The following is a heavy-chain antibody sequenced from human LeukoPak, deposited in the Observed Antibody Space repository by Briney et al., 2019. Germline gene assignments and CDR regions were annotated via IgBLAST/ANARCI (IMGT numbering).Heavy chain of an antibody. D-gene: IGHD3-3*01. V-gene: IGHV3-9*01. CDR2: INWNSDSI. Sequence: SLNLSCAVSGFPFDDYAMRWVRQVPGKGLEWVPGINWNSDSIGYADSVKGRFTISRDNAKNSLYLQMNSLRAEDTAVYYCARESEIRFLEWLFVFDYWGQGTLVTVSS. J-gene: IGHJ4*02. CDR3: ARESEIRFLEWLFVFDY. CDR1: GFPFDDYA.